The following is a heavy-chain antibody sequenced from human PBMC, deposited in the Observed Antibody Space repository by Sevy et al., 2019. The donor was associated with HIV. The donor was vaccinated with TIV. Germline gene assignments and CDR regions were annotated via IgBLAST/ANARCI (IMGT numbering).Heavy chain of an antibody. D-gene: IGHD3-10*01. CDR3: GRGIYGSGSRLGLGY. J-gene: IGHJ4*02. Sequence: GGSLRLSCAASGFTFSSYWMTWVRQAPGKGLEWVANMRKDGSEKYYVDSVKGRFTISRDNAKNSLYLQMNSLRAEDKAVYYCGRGIYGSGSRLGLGYWGQGTLVTVSS. CDR2: MRKDGSEK. V-gene: IGHV3-7*01. CDR1: GFTFSSYW.